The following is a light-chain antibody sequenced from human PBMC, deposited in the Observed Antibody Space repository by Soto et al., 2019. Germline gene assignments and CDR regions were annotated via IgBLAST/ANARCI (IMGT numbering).Light chain of an antibody. CDR3: QQRSNWPTSVT. J-gene: IGKJ4*01. Sequence: EIVLTQSPATLSLSPGERATLSCRASQSVSSHLAWYQQKPGQAPRLLISDASSRATGIPARFSGSGSGTDFTLTISSLEPEDFAVYYCQQRSNWPTSVTFGGGPRWISN. CDR1: QSVSSH. CDR2: DAS. V-gene: IGKV3-11*01.